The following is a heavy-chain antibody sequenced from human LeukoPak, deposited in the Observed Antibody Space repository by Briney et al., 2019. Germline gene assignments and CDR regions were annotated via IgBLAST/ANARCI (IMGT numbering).Heavy chain of an antibody. J-gene: IGHJ6*02. D-gene: IGHD7-27*01. V-gene: IGHV4-34*01. CDR2: INHSGST. CDR1: GGSFSGYY. CDR3: ARDSNWDYYYYYGMDV. Sequence: SETLSLTCAVYGGSFSGYYWSWIRQPPGKGLEWIGEINHSGSTNYNPSLKSRVTISVDTSKNQFSLKLSSVTAADTAVYCCARDSNWDYYYYYGMDVWGQGTTVTVSS.